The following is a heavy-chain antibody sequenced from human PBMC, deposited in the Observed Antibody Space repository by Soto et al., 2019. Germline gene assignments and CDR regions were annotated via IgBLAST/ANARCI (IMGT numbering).Heavy chain of an antibody. V-gene: IGHV3-23*01. CDR2: ISGGGDST. Sequence: VGSLRLSCAASGFTFSSYAMSWVRQAPGQGLEWVSTISGGGDSTYYADSVKGRFSISRDNSRNTLYLQMSSLRADDTAVYYCAKDPYYGGNRDYFDYWGQGALVTVSS. J-gene: IGHJ4*02. CDR3: AKDPYYGGNRDYFDY. D-gene: IGHD4-17*01. CDR1: GFTFSSYA.